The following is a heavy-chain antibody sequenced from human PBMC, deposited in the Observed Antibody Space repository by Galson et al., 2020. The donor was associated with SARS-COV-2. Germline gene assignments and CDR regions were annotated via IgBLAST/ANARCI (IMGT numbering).Heavy chain of an antibody. V-gene: IGHV5-51*01. CDR1: GYSFSNYW. Sequence: GESLKISCKGSGYSFSNYWIGWVRQMPGKGLEYMGIIYPGDSDTRYSPSLKGQVTISADKSITTAYLQWSSLKASDTGMYYCARAPMATLNPYHFDYWGQGTLLTVSS. J-gene: IGHJ4*02. CDR3: ARAPMATLNPYHFDY. D-gene: IGHD5-12*01. CDR2: IYPGDSDT.